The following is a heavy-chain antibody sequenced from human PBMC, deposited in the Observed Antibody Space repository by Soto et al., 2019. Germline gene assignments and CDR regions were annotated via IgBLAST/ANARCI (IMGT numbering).Heavy chain of an antibody. CDR1: GYTFTSYA. Sequence: ASVKVSCKASGYTFTSYAMQWVRQAPGQRLEWMGWINAGNGNTKYSQKFQGRVTITRDTSASTAYMELSSLRSEDTAVYYCARYDSSGYYDPLVYWGQGTLVTVSS. CDR2: INAGNGNT. J-gene: IGHJ4*02. D-gene: IGHD3-22*01. CDR3: ARYDSSGYYDPLVY. V-gene: IGHV1-3*01.